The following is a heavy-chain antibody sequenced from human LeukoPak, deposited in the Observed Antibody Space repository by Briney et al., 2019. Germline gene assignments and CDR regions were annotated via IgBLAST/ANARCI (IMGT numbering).Heavy chain of an antibody. J-gene: IGHJ4*02. CDR1: GFTFNTYE. CDR3: ARGGGAPYVALFYFDY. CDR2: ISISGSTI. D-gene: IGHD3-16*01. V-gene: IGHV3-48*03. Sequence: GGSLRLSCAASGFTFNTYEMNWVRQAPGRGLEWVSYISISGSTIYCADSVKGRFTMSRDNAKNSLYLQMNSLRAEDTAIYYCARGGGAPYVALFYFDYWGQGSLVTVSS.